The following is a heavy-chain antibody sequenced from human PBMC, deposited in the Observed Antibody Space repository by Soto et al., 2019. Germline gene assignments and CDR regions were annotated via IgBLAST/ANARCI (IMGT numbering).Heavy chain of an antibody. V-gene: IGHV3-9*01. CDR3: AKDSSALLADFDY. D-gene: IGHD1-26*01. Sequence: EVQLVESGGGLVQPGRSLRLSCAASGFTFDDYAMHWVRQAPGKGLEWVSGISWNSGSIGYADSVKGRFTISRDNAKNSLYLQMNSLRAEDTALYYCAKDSSALLADFDYWGQGTLVTVSS. CDR2: ISWNSGSI. CDR1: GFTFDDYA. J-gene: IGHJ4*02.